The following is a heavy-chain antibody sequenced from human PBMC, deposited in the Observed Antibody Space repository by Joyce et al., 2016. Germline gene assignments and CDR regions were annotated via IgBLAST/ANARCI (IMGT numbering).Heavy chain of an antibody. Sequence: QVNLVQSGAEVKKPGASVKVSCKASGYSFSDSYIYWVRQATGQGLQWMGRINPDTGDTIYEQKFQDRVTLTMDTYISTVYLEVSRLRSDDTAVYFCARGPMPPYAFDVWGQGKLVTVST. CDR3: ARGPMPPYAFDV. V-gene: IGHV1-2*06. CDR1: GYSFSDSY. D-gene: IGHD2-2*01. J-gene: IGHJ3*01. CDR2: INPDTGDT.